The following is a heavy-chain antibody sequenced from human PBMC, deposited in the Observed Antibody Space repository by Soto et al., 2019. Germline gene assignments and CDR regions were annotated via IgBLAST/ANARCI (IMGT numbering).Heavy chain of an antibody. V-gene: IGHV3-48*02. CDR1: GFSFSDHS. CDR3: ARLPKGSLVTG. J-gene: IGHJ4*02. D-gene: IGHD2-21*02. CDR2: ISSTGENI. Sequence: GGSLRLSCVASGFSFSDHSMNWVRQTPGKGLQWVSYISSTGENIYYADSVKGRFTVSRDNANNAMFLQMNGLRDDDTATYFCARLPKGSLVTGWGQGTRVTVSS.